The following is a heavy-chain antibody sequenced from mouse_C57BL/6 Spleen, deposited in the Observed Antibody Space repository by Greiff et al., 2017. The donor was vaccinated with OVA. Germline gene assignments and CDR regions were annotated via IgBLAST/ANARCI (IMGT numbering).Heavy chain of an antibody. V-gene: IGHV5-17*01. J-gene: IGHJ2*01. D-gene: IGHD1-1*01. CDR1: GFTFSDYG. Sequence: EVKLMESGGGLVKPGGSLKLSCAASGFTFSDYGMHWVRQAPEKGLEWVAYISSGSSTIYYADTVKGRFTISRDNAKNTLFLQMTSLRSEDTAMYYCARTHYGTSFDYWGQGTTLTVSS. CDR2: ISSGSSTI. CDR3: ARTHYGTSFDY.